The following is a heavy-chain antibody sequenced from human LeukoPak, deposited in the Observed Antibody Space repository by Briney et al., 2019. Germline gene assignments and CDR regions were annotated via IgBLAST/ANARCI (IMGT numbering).Heavy chain of an antibody. CDR1: GVSISIYY. D-gene: IGHD5-18*01. V-gene: IGHV4-59*01. Sequence: AETLSLTCTVSGVSISIYYWSWIRQPPGKGLEWIGYIYNSGSTSYNPSLKSRVTISVDTSKNQFSLKLSSVTAADTAVYYCAREDTYGSDWYFDLWGRGTLVTVSS. CDR3: AREDTYGSDWYFDL. J-gene: IGHJ2*01. CDR2: IYNSGST.